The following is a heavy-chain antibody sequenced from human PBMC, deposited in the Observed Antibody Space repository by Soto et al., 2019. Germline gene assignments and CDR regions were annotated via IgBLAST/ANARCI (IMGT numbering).Heavy chain of an antibody. Sequence: PGGSLRLSCAASGFTFSGSAMHWVRQASGKGLEWVGRIRSKANSYATAYAASVKGRFTISRDDSKNTAYLQMNSLKTEDTAVYFCARAPGDFWSGYQEAFDYWGQGTLVTVSS. J-gene: IGHJ4*02. CDR1: GFTFSGSA. D-gene: IGHD3-3*01. CDR2: IRSKANSYAT. V-gene: IGHV3-73*01. CDR3: ARAPGDFWSGYQEAFDY.